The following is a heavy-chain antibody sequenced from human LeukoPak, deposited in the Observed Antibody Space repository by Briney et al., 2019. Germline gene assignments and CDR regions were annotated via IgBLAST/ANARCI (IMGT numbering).Heavy chain of an antibody. CDR1: GFTFSSYS. CDR2: ISSSSSYI. J-gene: IGHJ4*02. D-gene: IGHD6-19*01. V-gene: IGHV3-21*01. CDR3: ARDPSSGGPFDY. Sequence: GGSLRLSCAASGFTFSSYSMNWARQAPGKGVEGVSSISSSSSYIYYADSVKGRFTISRDNAKNSLYLQMYTPRAEDPAVDYCARDPSSGGPFDYWGQGTLVTVSS.